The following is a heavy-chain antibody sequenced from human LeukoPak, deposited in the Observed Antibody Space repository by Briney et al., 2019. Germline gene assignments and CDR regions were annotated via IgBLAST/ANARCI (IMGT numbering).Heavy chain of an antibody. J-gene: IGHJ6*03. CDR3: ARGWNWRRGYYYYYMDV. V-gene: IGHV1-2*06. D-gene: IGHD1-7*01. CDR2: INPNSGGT. CDR1: GYTFTGYY. Sequence: ASVKASCKASGYTFTGYYMHWVRQAPGQGLEWMGRINPNSGGTNYAQKFQGRVTMTRDTSISTAYMELSRLRSDDMAVYYCARGWNWRRGYYYYYMDVWGKGTTVTVSS.